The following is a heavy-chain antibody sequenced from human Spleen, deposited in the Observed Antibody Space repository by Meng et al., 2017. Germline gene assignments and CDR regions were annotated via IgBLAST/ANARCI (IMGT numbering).Heavy chain of an antibody. D-gene: IGHD3-16*02. CDR1: GGSFSDYY. J-gene: IGHJ5*02. V-gene: IGHV4-34*01. Sequence: QVMQQEGGAGMLKPSGTLSLTCVVSGGSFSDYYWSWIRQPPGKGLEWIGEINHSGSTNYNPSLESRATISVDTSQNNLSLKLSSVTAADTAVYYCARYNYRYSGNWFDPWGQGTLVTVSS. CDR3: ARYNYRYSGNWFDP. CDR2: INHSGST.